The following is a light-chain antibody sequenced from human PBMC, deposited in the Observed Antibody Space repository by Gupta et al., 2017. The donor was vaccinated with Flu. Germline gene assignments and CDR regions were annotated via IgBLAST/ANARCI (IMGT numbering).Light chain of an antibody. CDR3: SSYAGSNNLV. J-gene: IGLJ2*01. CDR1: SSDVGGYNY. Sequence: SVTISSTGTSSDVGGYNYVSWYQPHPGKAPNLMIYEVSKRPSGVPDRFSGSKSGNTASLTVSGLQAEDEADYYCSSYAGSNNLVFGGGTKLTVL. CDR2: EVS. V-gene: IGLV2-8*01.